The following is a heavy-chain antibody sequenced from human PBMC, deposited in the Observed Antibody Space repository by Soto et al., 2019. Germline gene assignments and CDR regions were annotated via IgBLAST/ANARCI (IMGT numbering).Heavy chain of an antibody. Sequence: QVQLVESGGGVVQPGRSLRLSCAASGFTFSSYAVHWVRQAPGKGLEWVAVISYDGSNKYYADSVKGRFTISRDKSKNTLYLQMNSLRPEDTAVYYCARDPESDYYYYYGMDVWGQGTTVTVSS. CDR1: GFTFSSYA. CDR3: ARDPESDYYYYYGMDV. CDR2: ISYDGSNK. J-gene: IGHJ6*02. V-gene: IGHV3-30-3*01.